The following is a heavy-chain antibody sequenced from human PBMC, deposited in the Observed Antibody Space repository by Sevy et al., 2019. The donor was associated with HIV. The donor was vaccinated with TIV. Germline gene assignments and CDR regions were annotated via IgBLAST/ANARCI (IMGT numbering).Heavy chain of an antibody. Sequence: GGSLRLSCAASGFTFSTHWMSWVRQAPGKGLEWVANIKEDGSEKYYVDSLKGRFTISRDNAKNSLFLQMNSLRAEDTAVYYCAKDVYWGQGTLVPVSS. CDR1: GFTFSTHW. CDR3: AKDVY. V-gene: IGHV3-7*03. CDR2: IKEDGSEK. J-gene: IGHJ4*02.